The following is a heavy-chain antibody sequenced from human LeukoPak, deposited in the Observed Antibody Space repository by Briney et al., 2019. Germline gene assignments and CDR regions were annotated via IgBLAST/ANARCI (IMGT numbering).Heavy chain of an antibody. CDR3: AREGEGEPTGIFDY. CDR2: IYYSGST. CDR1: GGSISSSSYY. J-gene: IGHJ4*02. V-gene: IGHV4-39*07. D-gene: IGHD1-14*01. Sequence: SETLSLTCTVSGGSISSSSYYWGWIRQPPGKGLEWIGSIYYSGSTNYNPSLKSRVTISVDTSKNQFSLKLSSVTAADTAVYYCAREGEGEPTGIFDYWGQGTLVTVSS.